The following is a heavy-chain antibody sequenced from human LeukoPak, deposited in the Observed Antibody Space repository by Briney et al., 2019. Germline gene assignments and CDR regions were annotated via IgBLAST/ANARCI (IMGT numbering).Heavy chain of an antibody. Sequence: SETLSLTCTVSGGSISSYYWSWVRQPPGKGLEWIGYIYYSGSTNYNPSLKSRVTISVDTSKNQFSLKLSSVTAADTAVYYCARDFHRENYYYYYMDVWGKGTTVTVSS. CDR3: ARDFHRENYYYYYMDV. V-gene: IGHV4-59*01. J-gene: IGHJ6*03. CDR1: GGSISSYY. CDR2: IYYSGST.